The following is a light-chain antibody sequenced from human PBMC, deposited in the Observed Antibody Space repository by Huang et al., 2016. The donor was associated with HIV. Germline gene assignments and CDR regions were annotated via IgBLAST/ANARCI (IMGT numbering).Light chain of an antibody. Sequence: DIQMTQSPFSLSASVGDRVIITCRASQSINSYLNWYQQQPGKAPNLLIYAASSLQSGVPSRFSGSGSGTDFTLTIRSLQPEDFATYYCQQSYSNTFTFGAGTKVDVK. CDR3: QQSYSNTFT. V-gene: IGKV1-39*01. CDR2: AAS. J-gene: IGKJ3*01. CDR1: QSINSY.